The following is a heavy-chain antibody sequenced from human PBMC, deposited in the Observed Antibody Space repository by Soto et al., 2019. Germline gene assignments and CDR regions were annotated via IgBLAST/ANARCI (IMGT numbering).Heavy chain of an antibody. CDR1: GFTFSPDW. V-gene: IGHV3-7*03. D-gene: IGHD2-8*01. J-gene: IGHJ4*02. Sequence: EVQLVESGGDLVQPGGSLRLSCVASGFTFSPDWMSWVRQAPGRGLQWVATINNDGSERYYADSVKGRFTISRDNARDSLYLQLTSLRAEDTAIYYCPRGSNQDYWGQGTLVAVSS. CDR2: INNDGSER. CDR3: PRGSNQDY.